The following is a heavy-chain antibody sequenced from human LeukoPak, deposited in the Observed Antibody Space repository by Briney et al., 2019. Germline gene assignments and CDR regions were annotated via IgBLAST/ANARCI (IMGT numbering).Heavy chain of an antibody. CDR3: ARQVTMIRDPDY. CDR2: TYPDDSDT. CDR1: GYSFTSCW. J-gene: IGHJ4*02. Sequence: GESLKISCKGSGYSFTSCWIGWVRQMPGKGLEWMGITYPDDSDTRYSPSFQGQVTISADKSVSTAYLQWSSLKVSDTAMYYCARQVTMIRDPDYWGQGTLVTVSP. V-gene: IGHV5-51*01. D-gene: IGHD3-10*01.